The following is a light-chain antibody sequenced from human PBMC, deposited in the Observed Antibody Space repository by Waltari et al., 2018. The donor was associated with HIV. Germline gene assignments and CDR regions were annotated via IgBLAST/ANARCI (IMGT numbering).Light chain of an antibody. Sequence: EIVWTQSPATLSLSPGERATLSCRASQSVSRYLGWYQHKPGQAPRLLIYYVSNRATGIPARFSGSGSGTDFTLTISSLEPEDSAVYYCQQRNKWPSTFGGGTKVEIK. CDR2: YVS. CDR1: QSVSRY. J-gene: IGKJ4*01. CDR3: QQRNKWPST. V-gene: IGKV3-11*01.